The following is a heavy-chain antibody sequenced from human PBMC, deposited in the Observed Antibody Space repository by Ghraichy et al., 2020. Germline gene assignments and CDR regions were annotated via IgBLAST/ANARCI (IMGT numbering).Heavy chain of an antibody. CDR2: ISSSGSTI. Sequence: LSLTCAASGFTFSDYYMSWIRQAPGKGLEWISYISSSGSTIYYADSVKGRFAISRDNAKNSLYLQMNSLRAEDTALYYCARESFEYCTNGVCVGNYGMDVWGQGTTVTVSS. V-gene: IGHV3-11*01. CDR1: GFTFSDYY. J-gene: IGHJ6*02. CDR3: ARESFEYCTNGVCVGNYGMDV. D-gene: IGHD2-8*01.